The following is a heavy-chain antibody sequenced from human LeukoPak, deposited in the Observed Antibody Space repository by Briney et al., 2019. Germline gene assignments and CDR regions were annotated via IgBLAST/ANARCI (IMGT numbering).Heavy chain of an antibody. CDR2: IVVGSGNT. J-gene: IGHJ3*02. CDR1: GFTFTSSA. V-gene: IGHV1-58*01. CDR3: AAGYCSSTSCYRPLGDDAFDI. D-gene: IGHD2-2*02. Sequence: SVKVSCKASGFTFTSSAVQWVRQARGQRLEWIGWIVVGSGNTNYAQKFQERVTITRDMSTSTAYMELSSLRSEDTAVYYCAAGYCSSTSCYRPLGDDAFDIWGQGTMVTVSS.